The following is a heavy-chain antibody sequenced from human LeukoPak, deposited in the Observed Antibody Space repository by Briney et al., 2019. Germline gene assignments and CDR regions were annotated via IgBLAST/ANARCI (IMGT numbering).Heavy chain of an antibody. D-gene: IGHD1-26*01. CDR3: ARGSGTFDGAFDP. V-gene: IGHV3-33*02. CDR2: IWFDGSDE. CDR1: GFTFRDYA. Sequence: GGSLRLSCAASGFTFRDYAMHWVRQAPGKGLEWVAVIWFDGSDEYYADSAKGRFTISRDNSKNTLFLLMNSLRADDTAAYYCARGSGTFDGAFDPWGQGTLVAVSS. J-gene: IGHJ5*02.